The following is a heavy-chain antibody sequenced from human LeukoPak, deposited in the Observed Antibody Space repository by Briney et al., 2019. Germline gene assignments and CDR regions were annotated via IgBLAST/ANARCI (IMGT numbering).Heavy chain of an antibody. V-gene: IGHV3-33*06. CDR2: IWYDRSNK. CDR1: GFTFSSYG. Sequence: SXRLSCAASGFTFSSYGMHWVRQAPGKGLEWVAVIWYDRSNKYYADSVKGRFTISRDNSKNTLYLQMNSLRAEDTAVYYCAKSSPTIPLGMGVWGQGTTVTVSS. D-gene: IGHD5-12*01. J-gene: IGHJ6*02. CDR3: AKSSPTIPLGMGV.